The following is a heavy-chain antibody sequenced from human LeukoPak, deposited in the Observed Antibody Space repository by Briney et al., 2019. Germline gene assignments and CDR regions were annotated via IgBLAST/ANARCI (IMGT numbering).Heavy chain of an antibody. Sequence: GGSLRLSCTASRFTFGDYAMSWIRQAPGKGLEWVGFIRSKAYGGTTEYAASVKGRFTISRDDSKSIAYLQMNSRKTEDTAVYYCTRMIVVVITFDYWGQGTLVTVSS. D-gene: IGHD3-22*01. J-gene: IGHJ4*02. CDR3: TRMIVVVITFDY. CDR2: IRSKAYGGTT. V-gene: IGHV3-49*03. CDR1: RFTFGDYA.